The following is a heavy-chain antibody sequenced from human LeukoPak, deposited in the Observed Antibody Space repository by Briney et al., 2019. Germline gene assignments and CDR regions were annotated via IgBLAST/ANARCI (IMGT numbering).Heavy chain of an antibody. CDR2: ISGLGGST. CDR3: ARDLTVGATVRYFDY. D-gene: IGHD1-26*01. CDR1: GFTFSSYA. J-gene: IGHJ4*02. V-gene: IGHV3-23*01. Sequence: GGSLRLSCAASGFTFSSYAMSWVRQAPGKGLEWVSAISGLGGSTYYADSVKGRFTISRDNSKNTLYLQMNSLRAEDTAVYYCARDLTVGATVRYFDYWGQGTLVTVSS.